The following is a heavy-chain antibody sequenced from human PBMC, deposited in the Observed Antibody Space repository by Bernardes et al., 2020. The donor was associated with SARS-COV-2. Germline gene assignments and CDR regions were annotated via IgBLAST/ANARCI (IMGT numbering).Heavy chain of an antibody. D-gene: IGHD6-19*01. J-gene: IGHJ4*02. CDR2: ISTYNGDT. CDR1: GYIFTTHG. CDR3: ARIDEVTGRDY. Sequence: ASVKVSCKASGYIFTTHGITWVRQAPGQGLEWMGWISTYNGDTNYAERFQSRVTMTTDTSTDTAYMEMGSLRSDDTAVYYCARIDEVTGRDYWGQGTLVTVSS. V-gene: IGHV1-18*01.